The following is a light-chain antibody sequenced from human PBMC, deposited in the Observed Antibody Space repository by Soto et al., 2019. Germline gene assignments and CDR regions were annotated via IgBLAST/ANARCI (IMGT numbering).Light chain of an antibody. CDR2: KAS. CDR3: QQYNSNRRT. CDR1: QTISSW. Sequence: DIQMTQSPSTLSGSVGDRVTITCRASQTISSWLAWYQQKPGKAPKLLIYKASTLKSGVPSRFSGSGSGTEFTLTISSLQPDDFATYYCQQYNSNRRTFGQGTKVDI. V-gene: IGKV1-5*03. J-gene: IGKJ1*01.